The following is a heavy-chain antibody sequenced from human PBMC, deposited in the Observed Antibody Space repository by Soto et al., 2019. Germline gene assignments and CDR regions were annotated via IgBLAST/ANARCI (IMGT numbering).Heavy chain of an antibody. V-gene: IGHV3-30*03. J-gene: IGHJ6*02. Sequence: QVQLVESGGGVVQPGRSLRLSCAASGFTFSSYGMHWVRQAPGKGLEWVAVISYDGSNKYYADSVKGRFTISRDNSKNXXYRQMNSRRAEDTAVDYCGSYGDFGSGYGRGGMDVWGQGTTVTVSS. CDR1: GFTFSSYG. D-gene: IGHD3-3*01. CDR2: ISYDGSNK. CDR3: GSYGDFGSGYGRGGMDV.